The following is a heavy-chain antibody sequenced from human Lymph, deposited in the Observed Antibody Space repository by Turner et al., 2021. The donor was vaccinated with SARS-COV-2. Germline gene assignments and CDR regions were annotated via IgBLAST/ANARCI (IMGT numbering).Heavy chain of an antibody. Sequence: EVQRVESRGGLVQPGGSLRLSCAASGFTFSSYWMHWVRQAPGKGLVWVSRINSDGSSTSYADSVKGRFTISRDNAKNTLYLQMNSLRAEDTAVYYCARDGGYCSGGSCYSYDAFDIWGQGTMVTISS. D-gene: IGHD2-15*01. CDR2: INSDGSST. CDR3: ARDGGYCSGGSCYSYDAFDI. V-gene: IGHV3-74*01. CDR1: GFTFSSYW. J-gene: IGHJ3*02.